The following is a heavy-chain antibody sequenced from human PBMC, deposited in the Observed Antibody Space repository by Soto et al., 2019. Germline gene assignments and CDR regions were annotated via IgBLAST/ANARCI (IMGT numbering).Heavy chain of an antibody. J-gene: IGHJ4*02. CDR1: GGSISSGDFS. V-gene: IGHV4-30-2*01. D-gene: IGHD1-7*01. CDR2: SYLSGST. CDR3: ARGRGGSGTQYYFDY. Sequence: PSETLSLTCAVSGGSISSGDFSWNWIRQTLGKGLEWIGYSYLSGSTYDNPPLKSRVTISVDRSKNQFSLKLNTVTAADTAVYYCARGRGGSGTQYYFDYWGQGTLGTVSS.